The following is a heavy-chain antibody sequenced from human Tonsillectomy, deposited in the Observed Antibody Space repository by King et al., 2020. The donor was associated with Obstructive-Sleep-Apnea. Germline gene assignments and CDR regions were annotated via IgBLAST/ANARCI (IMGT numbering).Heavy chain of an antibody. J-gene: IGHJ5*02. CDR3: ARVFYCSGGSCYSRVDNWFDP. Sequence: QLVQSGAEVKKPGSSVKVSCKASGGTFSSYAISWVRQAPGQGLEWMGGIIPILGIANYAQKFQGRVTITADKSTSTAYMELSSLRSEDTAVYYCARVFYCSGGSCYSRVDNWFDPWGQGTLVTVSS. CDR1: GGTFSSYA. V-gene: IGHV1-69*04. D-gene: IGHD2-15*01. CDR2: IIPILGIA.